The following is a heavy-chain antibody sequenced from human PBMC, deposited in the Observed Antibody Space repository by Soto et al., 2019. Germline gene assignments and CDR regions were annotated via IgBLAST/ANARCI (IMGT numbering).Heavy chain of an antibody. CDR2: ISYIGDT. V-gene: IGHV4-39*07. Sequence: QLQLQESGPGLVKPSETLSLTCTVSGYSISTNNYYWGWIRQPPGKGLEWIGSISYIGDTYYNPYLRARVTRSVDACNNKSSPRLSAVTAADSAVYFCATVGGSYLGTPSGYWGQGTVVTVSS. CDR1: GYSISTNNYY. J-gene: IGHJ4*02. D-gene: IGHD3-16*01. CDR3: ATVGGSYLGTPSGY.